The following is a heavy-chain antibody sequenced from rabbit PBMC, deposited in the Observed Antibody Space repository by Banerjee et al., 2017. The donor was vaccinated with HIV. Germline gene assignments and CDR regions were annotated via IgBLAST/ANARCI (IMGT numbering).Heavy chain of an antibody. CDR3: AREPGNAYSDL. CDR2: IYSGSGST. J-gene: IGHJ4*01. CDR1: GFSFSNYY. D-gene: IGHD6-1*01. Sequence: QSLQGSGGDLVKPGASLTLTCTASGFSFSNYYMSWVRQAPGKGLQWIGYIYSGSGSTYYASWAKGRFTISKTSSTTVTLQMTSLTAADTATYFCAREPGNAYSDLWGQGTLVTVS. V-gene: IGHV1S40*01.